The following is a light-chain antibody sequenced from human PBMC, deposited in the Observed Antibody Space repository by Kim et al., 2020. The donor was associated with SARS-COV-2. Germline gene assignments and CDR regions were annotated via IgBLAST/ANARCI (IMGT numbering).Light chain of an antibody. CDR2: STS. V-gene: IGKV1-39*01. CDR1: QTVGKY. CDR3: HQTDSTPQT. Sequence: DVHMTQSPSSLSASVGDRVTITCRASQTVGKYLNWYQQRPGNAPKLLIYSTSRLQSGVPSRFSGSGSGTDFALTISNLQPEDFATYFCHQTDSTPQTFGQGTKVDIK. J-gene: IGKJ2*01.